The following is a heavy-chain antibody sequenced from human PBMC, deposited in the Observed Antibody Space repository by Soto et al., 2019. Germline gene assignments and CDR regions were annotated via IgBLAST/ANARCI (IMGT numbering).Heavy chain of an antibody. V-gene: IGHV3-49*04. D-gene: IGHD5-12*01. CDR1: GFNFGDYA. J-gene: IGHJ4*02. CDR3: TRKKDGYNLFFDY. CDR2: IRSRDYGGTT. Sequence: PVGSLRLSCAASGFNFGDYAVTWVRQAPGKGLECVGLIRSRDYGGTTEYAASVKGRFTISRDDSKSIAYLQMNSLKTEDTAIYYCTRKKDGYNLFFDYWGQGAQVTVSS.